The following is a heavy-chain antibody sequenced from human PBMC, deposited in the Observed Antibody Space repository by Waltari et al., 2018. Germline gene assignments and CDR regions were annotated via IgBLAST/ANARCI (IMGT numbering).Heavy chain of an antibody. CDR2: ISYDGSNK. CDR1: GFTFSSYA. J-gene: IGHJ4*02. Sequence: QVQLVESGGGVVQPGRSLRLSCAASGFTFSSYAMHWVRQAPGRGLEWVAVISYDGSNKYYSDAVKGRFTISRDNSKNTLYLQMNMRRAEDTAVYYCARGVVGATRPGLPDDWGQGTLVTVSS. V-gene: IGHV3-30-3*01. D-gene: IGHD1-26*01. CDR3: ARGVVGATRPGLPDD.